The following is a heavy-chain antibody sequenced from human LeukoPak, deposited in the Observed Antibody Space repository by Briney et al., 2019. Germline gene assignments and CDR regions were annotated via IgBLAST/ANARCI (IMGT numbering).Heavy chain of an antibody. CDR2: LYSGGST. CDR3: ARADVIAIFDS. D-gene: IGHD2-21*01. Sequence: PGGSLRLSCAASGLTVTSYYMNWVRQAPGKGLEWVSILYSGGSTYYADSVKGRFTISRDNSQNTLYLQMNSLREEDTGVYYCARADVIAIFDSWGQGTLVTVSS. J-gene: IGHJ5*01. CDR1: GLTVTSYY. V-gene: IGHV3-66*02.